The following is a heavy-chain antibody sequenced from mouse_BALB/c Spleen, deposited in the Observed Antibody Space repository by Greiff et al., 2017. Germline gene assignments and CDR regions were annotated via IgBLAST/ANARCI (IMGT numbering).Heavy chain of an antibody. V-gene: IGHV1S81*02. CDR1: GYTFTSYY. Sequence: VQLKESGAELVKPGASVKLSCKASGYTFTSYYMYWVKQRPGQGLEWIGEINPSNGGTNFNEKFKSKATLTVDKSSSTAYMQLSSLTSEDSAVYYCTRSNDYYGSSYPDYWGQGTTLTVSS. D-gene: IGHD1-1*01. CDR2: INPSNGGT. J-gene: IGHJ2*01. CDR3: TRSNDYYGSSYPDY.